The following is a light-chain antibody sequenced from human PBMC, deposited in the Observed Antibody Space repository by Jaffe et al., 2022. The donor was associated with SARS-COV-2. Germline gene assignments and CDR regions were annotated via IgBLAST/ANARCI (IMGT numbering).Light chain of an antibody. V-gene: IGKV1-39*01. Sequence: DIQMTQSPSSLSASVGDRVTITCRASQSISSHLNWYQQKPGKAPKLLIYAASSLQSGVPSRFSGSGSGTDFTLTISSLRPEDFATYCCQQTYISPLTFGGGTKVEIK. J-gene: IGKJ4*01. CDR3: QQTYISPLT. CDR1: QSISSH. CDR2: AAS.